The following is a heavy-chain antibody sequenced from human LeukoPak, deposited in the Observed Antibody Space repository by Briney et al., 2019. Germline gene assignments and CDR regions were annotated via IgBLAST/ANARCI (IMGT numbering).Heavy chain of an antibody. D-gene: IGHD3-10*01. Sequence: GASVKVSCKASGYTFTSYGISWVRQAPGQGLEWMGWISAYNGNTNYAQKLQGRVTMTTDTSTSTAYMELRSLRSDDTAVYYCAREGTMVRGVIIRTGWFDPWGQGTLVTVSS. V-gene: IGHV1-18*01. CDR1: GYTFTSYG. CDR3: AREGTMVRGVIIRTGWFDP. J-gene: IGHJ5*02. CDR2: ISAYNGNT.